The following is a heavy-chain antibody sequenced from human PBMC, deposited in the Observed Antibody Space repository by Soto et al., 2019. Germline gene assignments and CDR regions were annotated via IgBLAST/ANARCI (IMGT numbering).Heavy chain of an antibody. V-gene: IGHV3-53*01. J-gene: IGHJ3*01. D-gene: IGHD1-1*01. CDR1: GLTISGKKY. CDR3: ATWHEREHAYDV. Sequence: GGSLRLSCAAFGLTISGKKYVAWVRQAPGKGLEWVSALYDVDGSFYADSVKGRFTTSSDSSKTTLYRQMNDLRPEYTAVYYFATWHEREHAYDVWGQGTTVTVSS. CDR2: LYDVDGS.